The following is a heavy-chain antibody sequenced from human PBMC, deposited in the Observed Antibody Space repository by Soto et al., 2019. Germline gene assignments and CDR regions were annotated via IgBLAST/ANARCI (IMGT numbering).Heavy chain of an antibody. CDR3: ARADGYSSSWSLHYYYYYMDV. CDR1: GFTFSDYY. D-gene: IGHD6-13*01. J-gene: IGHJ6*03. Sequence: GGSLRLSCAASGFTFSDYYMSWIRQAPGKGLEWVSYISSSGSTIYYGDSVKGRFTISRDNAKNSLYLQMNSLRAEDTAVYYCARADGYSSSWSLHYYYYYMDVWGKGTTVTVSS. V-gene: IGHV3-11*01. CDR2: ISSSGSTI.